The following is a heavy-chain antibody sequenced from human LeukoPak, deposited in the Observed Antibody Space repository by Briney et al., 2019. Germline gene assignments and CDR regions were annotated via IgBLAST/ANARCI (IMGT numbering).Heavy chain of an antibody. J-gene: IGHJ4*02. Sequence: GESLRISCKGSGYSFTNYWINWVRQMPGKGLEWMGKIDPSDSYTNYSPSFQGHVIISADKSISTAYLQWSSLKASDTAMYYCARSLSSGWPGFGYWGQGALVTVSS. CDR2: IDPSDSYT. V-gene: IGHV5-10-1*01. CDR1: GYSFTNYW. D-gene: IGHD6-19*01. CDR3: ARSLSSGWPGFGY.